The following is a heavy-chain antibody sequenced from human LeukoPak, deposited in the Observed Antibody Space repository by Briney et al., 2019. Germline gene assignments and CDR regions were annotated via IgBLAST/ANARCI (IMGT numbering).Heavy chain of an antibody. Sequence: PSETLSLTCAVYGGSFSGYYWSWIRQPPGKGLEWIGEINHSGSTNYNPSLKSRVTISVDTSKNQFSLKLSSVTAADTAVYYCARAYLYSGYDSPDPPRDYWGQGTLVTVSS. J-gene: IGHJ4*02. CDR3: ARAYLYSGYDSPDPPRDY. CDR2: INHSGST. V-gene: IGHV4-34*01. D-gene: IGHD5-12*01. CDR1: GGSFSGYY.